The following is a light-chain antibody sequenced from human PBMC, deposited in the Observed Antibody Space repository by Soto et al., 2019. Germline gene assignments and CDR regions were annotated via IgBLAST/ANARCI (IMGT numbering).Light chain of an antibody. Sequence: QSALTQPASVSGSPGQSITISCTGTSGDIGSYNLLFWYQQHAGKAPKLMIYEDTKRPSGVSDRFSASKSGTTASLTISGLQTEDEADYYCSSFSSITREVFGGGTKLTVL. J-gene: IGLJ2*01. CDR2: EDT. CDR3: SSFSSITREV. CDR1: SGDIGSYNL. V-gene: IGLV2-14*02.